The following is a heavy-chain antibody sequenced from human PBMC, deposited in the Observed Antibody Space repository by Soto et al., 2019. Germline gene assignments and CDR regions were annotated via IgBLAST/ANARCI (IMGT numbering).Heavy chain of an antibody. V-gene: IGHV3-74*01. J-gene: IGHJ4*02. CDR2: INTDGSGT. Sequence: SVGSLRLSCAASGFTFSSDWLHWVRQAPGKGLEWVSRINTDGSGTSYADSVKGRFTISRDNSKNTLYLEMNGLRAEDTAVYYCAKDVGVIFFDYWGQGALVTVSS. CDR1: GFTFSSDW. CDR3: AKDVGVIFFDY. D-gene: IGHD3-16*02.